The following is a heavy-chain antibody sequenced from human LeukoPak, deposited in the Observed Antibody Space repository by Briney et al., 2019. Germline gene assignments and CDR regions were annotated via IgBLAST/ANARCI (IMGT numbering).Heavy chain of an antibody. CDR1: GGSISSHY. CDR3: AREVLQDSSQGMDV. D-gene: IGHD3-3*01. V-gene: IGHV4-59*11. CDR2: VYDSGNT. Sequence: PSETLSLTCTVSGGSISSHYWSWVRQPPGQGLEWLAYVYDSGNTNYNPSLKSRLSISMDTSKNQFSLNLTSVTAADTAVYYCAREVLQDSSQGMDVWGKGTTVIVSS. J-gene: IGHJ6*04.